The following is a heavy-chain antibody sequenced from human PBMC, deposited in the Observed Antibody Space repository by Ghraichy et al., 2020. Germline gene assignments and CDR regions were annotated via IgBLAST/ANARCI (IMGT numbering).Heavy chain of an antibody. Sequence: ASVKVSCKASGYTFISHDINWVRQATGQGLEWMGWMNANSTRKGYAPEFQGRLSITWSTSTNTAYMELSSLRSEATAVYYCARGDGGDDGFIDVGGHGATVTVSS. J-gene: IGHJ6*02. V-gene: IGHV1-8*03. CDR2: MNANSTRK. CDR1: GYTFISHD. D-gene: IGHD2-21*02. CDR3: ARGDGGDDGFIDV.